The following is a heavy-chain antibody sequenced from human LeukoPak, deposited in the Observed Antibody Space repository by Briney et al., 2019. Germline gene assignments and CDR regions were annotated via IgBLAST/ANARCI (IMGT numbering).Heavy chain of an antibody. CDR3: ARDHYSSRTNDAFVI. J-gene: IGHJ3*02. D-gene: IGHD6-13*01. CDR2: LSASGGST. Sequence: GGSLRLSCAASGFTFSSYGMHWVRQAPGKGLEWVSVLSASGGSTYYADSVKGRFTISRDNSKNTLYLQMKSLRAEDTAVYYCARDHYSSRTNDAFVIWGQGTMVTVSS. V-gene: IGHV3-23*01. CDR1: GFTFSSYG.